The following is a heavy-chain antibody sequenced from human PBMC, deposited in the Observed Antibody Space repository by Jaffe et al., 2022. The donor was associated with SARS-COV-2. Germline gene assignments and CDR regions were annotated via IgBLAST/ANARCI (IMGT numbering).Heavy chain of an antibody. CDR3: ARWDELGWALVAFDI. J-gene: IGHJ3*02. V-gene: IGHV3-21*01. D-gene: IGHD7-27*01. CDR1: GFTFSSYS. CDR2: ISSSSSYI. Sequence: EVQLVESGGGLVKPGGSLRLSCAASGFTFSSYSMNWVRQAPGKGLEWVSSISSSSSYIYYADSVKGRFTISRDNAKNSLYLQMNSLRAEDTAVYYCARWDELGWALVAFDIWGQGTMVTVSS.